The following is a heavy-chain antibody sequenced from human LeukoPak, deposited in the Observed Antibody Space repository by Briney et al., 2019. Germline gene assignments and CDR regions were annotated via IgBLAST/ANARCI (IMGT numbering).Heavy chain of an antibody. CDR1: GFTFSSYW. D-gene: IGHD6-19*01. CDR2: INSDGSST. V-gene: IGHV3-74*01. J-gene: IGHJ3*02. CDR3: ASLPWKGSGWYTDAFDI. Sequence: PGGSLRLSCAASGFTFSSYWMHWVRQAPGKGLVWVSRINSDGSSTSYADSVKGRFTISRDNAKNTLYLQMNSLRAEDTAVYYCASLPWKGSGWYTDAFDIWGQGTMDTVSS.